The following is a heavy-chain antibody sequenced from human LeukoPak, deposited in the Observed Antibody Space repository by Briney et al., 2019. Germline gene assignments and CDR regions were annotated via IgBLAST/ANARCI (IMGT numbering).Heavy chain of an antibody. CDR3: ARERSTSWVDY. CDR2: INHSGST. V-gene: IGHV4-34*01. D-gene: IGHD2-2*01. J-gene: IGHJ4*02. CDR1: GGSFSGYY. Sequence: PSETLSLTCAVYGGSFSGYYWSWIRQPPRKGLEWIGEINHSGSTNYNPSLKSRVTISVDTSKNQFSLKLSSVTAADTAVYYCARERSTSWVDYWGQGTLVTVSS.